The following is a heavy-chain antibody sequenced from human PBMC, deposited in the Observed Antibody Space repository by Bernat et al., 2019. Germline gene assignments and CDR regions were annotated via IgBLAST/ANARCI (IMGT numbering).Heavy chain of an antibody. CDR1: GFTVSSNH. CDR3: ARGDCSGGSCYSLYY. V-gene: IGHV3-53*05. CDR2: IHSGGNT. Sequence: EVQLVDTGGGLIQPGGSLRLSCAASGFTVSSNHMSWVRHAPGKGLEWVSVIHSGGNTYYADTVKGRFTITRDNSKNTLYLQMNSLRAEDTAVYYCARGDCSGGSCYSLYYWGQGTLVTVSS. D-gene: IGHD2-15*01. J-gene: IGHJ4*02.